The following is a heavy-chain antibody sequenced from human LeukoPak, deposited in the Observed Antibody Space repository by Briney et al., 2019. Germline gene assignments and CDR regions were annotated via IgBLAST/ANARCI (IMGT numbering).Heavy chain of an antibody. Sequence: ASVKVSCKASGYTFTSYGISWVRQAPGQGLEWMGWISAYNGNTNYAQKLQGRVTTTTDTSTSTAYMELRSLRSDDTAVYYCARSMRGWNWFDPWGQGTLVTVSS. CDR1: GYTFTSYG. CDR3: ARSMRGWNWFDP. J-gene: IGHJ5*02. CDR2: ISAYNGNT. V-gene: IGHV1-18*01.